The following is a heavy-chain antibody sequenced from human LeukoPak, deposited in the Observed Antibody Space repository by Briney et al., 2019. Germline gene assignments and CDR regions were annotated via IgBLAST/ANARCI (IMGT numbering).Heavy chain of an antibody. Sequence: GGSLRLSCAASGFTFSNAWMSWVRQAPGKGLEWVGCIKSKTDGGTTDYAAPVKGRFTISRDDSKNTLYLQMNSLKTEDTAVYYCTTHSAYDFWSGDFDYWGQGTLVTVSS. CDR2: IKSKTDGGTT. D-gene: IGHD3-3*01. CDR1: GFTFSNAW. J-gene: IGHJ4*02. CDR3: TTHSAYDFWSGDFDY. V-gene: IGHV3-15*01.